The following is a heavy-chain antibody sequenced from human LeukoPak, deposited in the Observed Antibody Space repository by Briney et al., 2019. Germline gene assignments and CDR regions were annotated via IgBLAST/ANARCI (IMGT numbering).Heavy chain of an antibody. D-gene: IGHD3-10*01. V-gene: IGHV1-69*13. J-gene: IGHJ6*03. Sequence: SVKVSCKASGGTFSSYAISWVRQAPGQGLEWMGGIIPIFGTANYAQKFQGRVTITADESTSTAYMELSSLRSEDTAVYYCARSRFGELLFSYYYYMDVWGKGTTVTISS. CDR3: ARSRFGELLFSYYYYMDV. CDR2: IIPIFGTA. CDR1: GGTFSSYA.